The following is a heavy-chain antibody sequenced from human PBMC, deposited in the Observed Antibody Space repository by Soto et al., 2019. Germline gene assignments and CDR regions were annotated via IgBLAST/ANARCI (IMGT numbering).Heavy chain of an antibody. Sequence: PGGSLILSCASSGFTVNINYINWVRQAPGKGLEWVSVIHTGGSTFYADSVKVRFTISRDNSKNTVNLQMNNLRVEDTAVYYCARGLWDLDFFDYWGQGT. CDR1: GFTVNINY. J-gene: IGHJ4*02. D-gene: IGHD1-26*01. V-gene: IGHV3-66*01. CDR2: IHTGGST. CDR3: ARGLWDLDFFDY.